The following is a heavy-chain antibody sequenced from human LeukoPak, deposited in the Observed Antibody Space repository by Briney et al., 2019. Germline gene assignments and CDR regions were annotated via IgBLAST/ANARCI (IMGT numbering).Heavy chain of an antibody. D-gene: IGHD2-15*01. Sequence: SETLSLTCSVSVGSVSSGSYYWSWIRQPPGKGLVCSGDIYYSGSTNYNPSLKSRVTISVDTSKNQFYLKLSSVTAADKAVYYCAREGRCSGGSCFRGWFDPWGQGTLVTVSS. CDR1: VGSVSSGSYY. V-gene: IGHV4-61*01. J-gene: IGHJ5*02. CDR3: AREGRCSGGSCFRGWFDP. CDR2: IYYSGST.